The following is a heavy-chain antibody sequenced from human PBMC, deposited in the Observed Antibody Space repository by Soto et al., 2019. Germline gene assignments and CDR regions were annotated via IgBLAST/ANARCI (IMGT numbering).Heavy chain of an antibody. J-gene: IGHJ6*02. CDR1: GYTFTGYY. Sequence: QVQLVQSGAEVKKPGASVKVSCKASGYTFTGYYMNWGRQAPGQGLEWMGWINPNSGGTNYAQKFQGRVTMTRDTSISTAYMELSRLKSDDTAVYYCARGGDTAMGGYYYYYGMDVWGQGTTVTVSS. CDR2: INPNSGGT. CDR3: ARGGDTAMGGYYYYYGMDV. V-gene: IGHV1-2*02. D-gene: IGHD5-18*01.